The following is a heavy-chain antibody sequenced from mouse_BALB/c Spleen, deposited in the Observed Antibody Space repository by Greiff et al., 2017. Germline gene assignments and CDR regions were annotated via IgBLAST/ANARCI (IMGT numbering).Heavy chain of an antibody. V-gene: IGHV1S29*02. D-gene: IGHD2-3*01. CDR3: ARGGWLLPFDY. CDR1: GYTFTDYN. CDR2: IYPYNGGT. J-gene: IGHJ2*01. Sequence: EVKLQESGPELVKPGASVKISCKASGYTFTDYNMHWVKQSHGKSLEWIGYIYPYNGGTGYNQKFKSKATLTVDNSSSTAYMEFRSLTSEDSAVYYCARGGWLLPFDYWGQGTTLTVSS.